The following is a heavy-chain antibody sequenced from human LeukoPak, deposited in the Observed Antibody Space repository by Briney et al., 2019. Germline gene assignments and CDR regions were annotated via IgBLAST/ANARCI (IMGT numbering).Heavy chain of an antibody. CDR2: ISGSGGGT. CDR3: AKGEQWLVLYFQH. CDR1: GFTFSSYA. J-gene: IGHJ1*01. V-gene: IGHV3-23*01. Sequence: GGSLILSCAVSGFTFSSYAMSWVRQAPGKGLEWVAAISGSGGGTDYADSVKGRFTISRDNSKNTLYLQMNSLRAEDTAVYYCAKGEQWLVLYFQHWGQGTLVTVSS. D-gene: IGHD6-19*01.